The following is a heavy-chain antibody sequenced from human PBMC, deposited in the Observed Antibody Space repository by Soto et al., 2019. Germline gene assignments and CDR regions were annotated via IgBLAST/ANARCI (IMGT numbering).Heavy chain of an antibody. Sequence: EVQLLESGGGFVQPGGSLRLSCAASGFPLSSYWMSWVRQTPGKGLEWVATIHQNGTEKHYVDSVKGRFTISRDNAKNSLYLQLDSLRVEGTAVYYWAGGVGTGPWGQGTLVTVSS. CDR2: IHQNGTEK. D-gene: IGHD5-12*01. CDR1: GFPLSSYW. V-gene: IGHV3-7*04. CDR3: AGGVGTGP. J-gene: IGHJ5*02.